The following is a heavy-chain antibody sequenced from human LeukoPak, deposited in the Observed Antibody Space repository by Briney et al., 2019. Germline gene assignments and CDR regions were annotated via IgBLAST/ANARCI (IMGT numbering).Heavy chain of an antibody. Sequence: SQTLSLTCTVSGGSISSGDYYWSWIRQPPGKGLEWIGYIYYSGSTYYNPSLKSRVTISVDKSKNQFSLKLSSVTAADTAVYYCARDKLWFGELKGFDPWGQGTLVTVSS. CDR2: IYYSGST. J-gene: IGHJ5*02. V-gene: IGHV4-30-4*08. CDR3: ARDKLWFGELKGFDP. CDR1: GGSISSGDYY. D-gene: IGHD3-10*01.